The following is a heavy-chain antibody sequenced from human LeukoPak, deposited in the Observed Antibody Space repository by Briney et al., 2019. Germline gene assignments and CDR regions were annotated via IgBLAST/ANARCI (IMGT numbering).Heavy chain of an antibody. J-gene: IGHJ5*02. CDR2: IRYDGSNK. D-gene: IGHD6-13*01. CDR3: ANNHGRSSSWYFDP. V-gene: IGHV3-30*02. CDR1: GLTFSSYG. Sequence: GGSLRLSCAASGLTFSSYGMHWVRQAPGKGLEWVAFIRYDGSNKYYADSVKGRFTISRDNSENTLYLQMNSLRAGDTAVYYCANNHGRSSSWYFDPWGQGTLVTVSS.